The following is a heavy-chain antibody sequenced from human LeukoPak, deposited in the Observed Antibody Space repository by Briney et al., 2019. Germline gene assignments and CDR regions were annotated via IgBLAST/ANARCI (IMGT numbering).Heavy chain of an antibody. V-gene: IGHV3-48*01. D-gene: IGHD6-13*01. CDR2: ISSRGSSI. Sequence: GGSLRLSCAASGFTFSNYVMSWVRQAPGKGLEWVSYISSRGSSIYYADSLKGRFTISRGNAWNSLYLQMSSLRAEDTAVYYCARVQQPGYYFDYWGQGTLVPVSS. J-gene: IGHJ4*02. CDR3: ARVQQPGYYFDY. CDR1: GFTFSNYV.